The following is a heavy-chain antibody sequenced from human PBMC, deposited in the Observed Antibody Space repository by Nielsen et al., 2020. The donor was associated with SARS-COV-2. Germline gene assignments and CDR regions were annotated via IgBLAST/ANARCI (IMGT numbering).Heavy chain of an antibody. CDR2: INHSGST. D-gene: IGHD4-11*01. CDR3: ARAWDSNYYYYMDV. CDR1: GGSFSGYY. J-gene: IGHJ6*03. Sequence: SETLSLTCAVYGGSFSGYYWSWIRQPPGKGLEWIGEINHSGSTYYNPSLKSRVTISVDTSKNQFSLKLSSVTAADTAVYYCARAWDSNYYYYMDVWGKGTTVTVSS. V-gene: IGHV4-34*01.